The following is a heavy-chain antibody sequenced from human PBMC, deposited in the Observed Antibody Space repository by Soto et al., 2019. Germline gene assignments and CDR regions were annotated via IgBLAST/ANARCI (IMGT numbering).Heavy chain of an antibody. D-gene: IGHD3-10*01. CDR1: GFTFSSYA. Sequence: QVQLVESGGGVVQPGRSLRLSCAASGFTFSSYAMHWVRQAPGKGLEWVAVISYDGSNKYYADSVKGRFTISRDNSKNTLYLQMNSLRAEDTAVYYCARELGHYGSGSYAQYWGQGTLVTVSS. V-gene: IGHV3-30-3*01. J-gene: IGHJ4*02. CDR2: ISYDGSNK. CDR3: ARELGHYGSGSYAQY.